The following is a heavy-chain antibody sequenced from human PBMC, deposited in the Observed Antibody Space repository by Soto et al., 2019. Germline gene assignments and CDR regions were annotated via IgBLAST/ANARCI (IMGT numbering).Heavy chain of an antibody. CDR2: TYYRSKWFN. J-gene: IGHJ5*01. CDR3: VRLIGNSWLDS. V-gene: IGHV6-1*01. Sequence: SQTLSLPCAISGDNVSTNSVTGNWIRQSPSRGLEWLGRTYYRSKWFNDYAVSVKGRITINPDTSNNQLSLQLNSVTPDDTAVNYCVRLIGNSWLDSWGQGTLVTVSS. CDR1: GDNVSTNSVT. D-gene: IGHD2-8*01.